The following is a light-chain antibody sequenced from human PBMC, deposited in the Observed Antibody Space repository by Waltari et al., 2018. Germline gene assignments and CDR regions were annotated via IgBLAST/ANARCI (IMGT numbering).Light chain of an antibody. V-gene: IGKV4-1*01. CDR3: HQYYYSPVA. CDR1: QSLFYSSNNKNY. Sequence: DIVMTQSPDSLAVSLGERATINCKSSQSLFYSSNNKNYLAWYQQKSGQPPKLLIYWASPRDSGVPDRFSGSWSGTDFTLTIDSLQAEDVAVYYCHQYYYSPVAFGGGTKVEIK. J-gene: IGKJ4*01. CDR2: WAS.